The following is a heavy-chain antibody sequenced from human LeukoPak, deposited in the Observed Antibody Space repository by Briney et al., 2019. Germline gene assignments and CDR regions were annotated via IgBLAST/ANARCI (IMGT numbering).Heavy chain of an antibody. V-gene: IGHV3-23*01. CDR1: GFTFSSYA. Sequence: GGSLRLSCAASGFTFSSYAMSWVRQAPGKGLEWVSAISGSGGSTYYADSVKGRFTISRDNSKNTLYLQMNSLRAEDTAVYYCAKPRYGVDYYYYYMDVWGKGTTVTVSS. CDR3: AKPRYGVDYYYYYMDV. J-gene: IGHJ6*03. CDR2: ISGSGGST. D-gene: IGHD1-1*01.